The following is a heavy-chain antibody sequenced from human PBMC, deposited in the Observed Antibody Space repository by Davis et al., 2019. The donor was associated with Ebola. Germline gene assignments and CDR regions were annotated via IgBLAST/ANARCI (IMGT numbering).Heavy chain of an antibody. CDR2: ISSSSSYI. V-gene: IGHV3-21*01. Sequence: GGSLRLSCAASGFTFSSYSMNWVRQAPGKGLEWVSSISSSSSYIYYADSVKGRFTISRGNAKNSLYLQMNSLRAEDTAVYYCARDVMATPREDYYYYYGMDVWGQGTTVTVSS. CDR1: GFTFSSYS. J-gene: IGHJ6*02. D-gene: IGHD5-24*01. CDR3: ARDVMATPREDYYYYYGMDV.